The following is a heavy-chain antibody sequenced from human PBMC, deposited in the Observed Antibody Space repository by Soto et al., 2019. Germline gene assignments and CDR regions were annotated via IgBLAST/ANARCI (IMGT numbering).Heavy chain of an antibody. J-gene: IGHJ4*02. CDR3: ARGHDILTGGKFTF. D-gene: IGHD3-9*01. Sequence: QVRLVQSGAEVKKPGASVKVSCKTYGYDFTNYGINWVRQAPGQGLEWMGWISAYNGNIVYAQNFRGRATLTTDTSTGSAYMELRSPRSDDTAVYYCARGHDILTGGKFTFWGQGTLVTASS. V-gene: IGHV1-18*01. CDR1: GYDFTNYG. CDR2: ISAYNGNI.